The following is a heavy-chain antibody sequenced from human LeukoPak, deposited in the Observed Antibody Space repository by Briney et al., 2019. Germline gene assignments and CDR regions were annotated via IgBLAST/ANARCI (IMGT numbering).Heavy chain of an antibody. CDR1: GFTFSSYS. CDR3: ARVNRAARDYYYMDV. V-gene: IGHV3-21*01. CDR2: ISSSSSYI. J-gene: IGHJ6*03. Sequence: GGSLRLSCAASGFTFSSYSMNWVRQAPGKGLEWVSSISSSSSYIYYADSVKGRFTISRDNAKNSLYLQMNSLRAEDTAVYYCARVNRAARDYYYMDVWGKGTTVTVSS. D-gene: IGHD6-6*01.